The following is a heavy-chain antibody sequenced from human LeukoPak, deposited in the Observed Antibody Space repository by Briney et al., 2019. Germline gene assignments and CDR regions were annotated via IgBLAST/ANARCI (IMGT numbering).Heavy chain of an antibody. D-gene: IGHD3-10*01. CDR3: ARRLFGELFDFDY. J-gene: IGHJ4*02. Sequence: QPGGSLRLSCKASGFTFSSYEMNWVRQAPGKGLEGLSYISSNSNSIYYARSVKGRFTISRDNAENSLYLQMNSLRAEDTAVYYCARRLFGELFDFDYWGQGTLVTVSS. CDR1: GFTFSSYE. V-gene: IGHV3-48*03. CDR2: ISSNSNSI.